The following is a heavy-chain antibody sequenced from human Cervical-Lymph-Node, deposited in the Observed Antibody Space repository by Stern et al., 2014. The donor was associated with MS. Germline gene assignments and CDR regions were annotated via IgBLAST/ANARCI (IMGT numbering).Heavy chain of an antibody. V-gene: IGHV3-7*01. D-gene: IGHD2/OR15-2a*01. J-gene: IGHJ4*02. CDR2: IRQEGYGK. CDR3: ARDRRAFLDY. Sequence: EVQLEASGGGLVQPGGSLRLSCVASGFSFGTSWIRWVRQPPGRGLEWVANIRQEGYGKFYVDSVKGRFTISRDNARNSLYLQMNSLTVADTAVYYCARDRRAFLDYWGQGTHVAVSS. CDR1: GFSFGTSW.